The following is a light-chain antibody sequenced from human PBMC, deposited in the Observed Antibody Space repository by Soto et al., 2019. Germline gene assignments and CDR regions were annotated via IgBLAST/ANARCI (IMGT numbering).Light chain of an antibody. Sequence: DIVLTQSPGTPSLSPGERATLSCRASQSVSSSYLAWYQQRPGQAPRLLIFGASTRATGIPDRFSGSGSGTDFTLTISRLEPEDFAVYYCQQYGSSPPRVTFGPGTKVDI. CDR2: GAS. CDR3: QQYGSSPPRVT. CDR1: QSVSSSY. V-gene: IGKV3-20*01. J-gene: IGKJ3*01.